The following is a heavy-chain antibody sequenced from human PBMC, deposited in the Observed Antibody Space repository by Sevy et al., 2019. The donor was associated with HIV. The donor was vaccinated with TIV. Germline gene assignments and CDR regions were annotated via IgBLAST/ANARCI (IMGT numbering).Heavy chain of an antibody. CDR1: GFRFSSDW. Sequence: GSLRLSCAASGFRFSSDWMHWVRQAPGKGLVWVSRINGDGSSTVYADSVKGRFTISRDNAKNTLYLQMNYVRADDTAVYYCARGAAPQNYWGQGTMVTVSS. CDR2: INGDGSST. D-gene: IGHD2-15*01. V-gene: IGHV3-74*01. J-gene: IGHJ4*02. CDR3: ARGAAPQNY.